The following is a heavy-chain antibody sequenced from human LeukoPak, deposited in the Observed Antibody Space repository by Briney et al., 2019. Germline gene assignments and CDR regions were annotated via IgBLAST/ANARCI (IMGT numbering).Heavy chain of an antibody. J-gene: IGHJ4*02. CDR2: INPNSGGT. V-gene: IGHV1-2*02. Sequence: ASVKVSCKASGYTFTGYYMHWVRQAPGQGLEWMGWINPNSGGTNYAQKFQGRVTITTDESTSTAYMELSSLRSEDTAVYYCARYSSGWYYFDYWGQGTLVTVSS. CDR3: ARYSSGWYYFDY. CDR1: GYTFTGYY. D-gene: IGHD6-19*01.